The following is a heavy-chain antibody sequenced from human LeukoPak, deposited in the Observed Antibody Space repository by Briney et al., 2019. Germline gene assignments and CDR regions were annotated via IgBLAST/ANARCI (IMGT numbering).Heavy chain of an antibody. Sequence: GESLKISCKGSGYSFTSYWIGWVRQMPGKGLEWMGIIYPGDSDTRYSPSFQGQVTISADKSISTAYLQWSSLKASDTAMYYSARRGSSGYYGHHDAFDIWGQGTMVTVSS. V-gene: IGHV5-51*01. CDR3: ARRGSSGYYGHHDAFDI. CDR1: GYSFTSYW. CDR2: IYPGDSDT. D-gene: IGHD3-22*01. J-gene: IGHJ3*02.